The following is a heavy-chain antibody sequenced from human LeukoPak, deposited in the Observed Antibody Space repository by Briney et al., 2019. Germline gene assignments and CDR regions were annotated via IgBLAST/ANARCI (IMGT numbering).Heavy chain of an antibody. Sequence: SETLSLTCTVSGGSISRYYWGWIRQPPGKGLEWIGYIYDSGSTSYNPSLKSRLTISVDTSNNQFSLRLNSVTAADTAVYYCATRGYNYGNGFDYWGQGTLVTVSS. CDR3: ATRGYNYGNGFDY. J-gene: IGHJ4*02. D-gene: IGHD5-18*01. CDR2: IYDSGST. CDR1: GGSISRYY. V-gene: IGHV4-59*08.